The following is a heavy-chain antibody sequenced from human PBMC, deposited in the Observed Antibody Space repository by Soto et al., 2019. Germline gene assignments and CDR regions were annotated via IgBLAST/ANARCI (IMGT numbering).Heavy chain of an antibody. D-gene: IGHD1-7*01. CDR2: ISYDGSNK. J-gene: IGHJ3*02. CDR1: GFTFSSYA. V-gene: IGHV3-30-3*01. Sequence: GGSLRLSCAASGFTFSSYAMHWVRQAPGKGLEWVAVISYDGSNKYYADSVKGRFTISRDNSKNTLYLQMNGLRAEDTAVYYCARVAGTHDAFDIWGQGTMVTVSS. CDR3: ARVAGTHDAFDI.